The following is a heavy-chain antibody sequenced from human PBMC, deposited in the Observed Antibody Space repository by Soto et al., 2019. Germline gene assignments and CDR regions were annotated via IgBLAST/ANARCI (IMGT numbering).Heavy chain of an antibody. CDR2: ISATGFNT. D-gene: IGHD3-22*01. J-gene: IGHJ4*02. CDR1: GFTFNNYA. Sequence: GGSLRLSCAASGFTFNNYAMTWVRQAPGKGLEWVSAISATGFNTYYADSVKGRFTISRDNSKNTLYLQMNSLRAEDTAVYYCAKWAQDYYDSGAYYTDPFDYWGQGTLVTVSS. V-gene: IGHV3-23*01. CDR3: AKWAQDYYDSGAYYTDPFDY.